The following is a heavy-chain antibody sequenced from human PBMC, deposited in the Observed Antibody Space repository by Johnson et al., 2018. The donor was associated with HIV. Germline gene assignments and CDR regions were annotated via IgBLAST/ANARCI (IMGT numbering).Heavy chain of an antibody. CDR2: ISYDGSSK. CDR3: AKGDCSGGNCYFFTDAFDI. V-gene: IGHV3-30*18. D-gene: IGHD2-15*01. CDR1: GFIFSTYG. Sequence: VESGGGVVQPGGSLRLSCAASGFIFSTYGMHWVRQAPGKGLEWVAVISYDGSSKYYADAVKGRVTISRDSSKNTLYLQKNSLRAEDTAVYYCAKGDCSGGNCYFFTDAFDIWGQGTMVTVSS. J-gene: IGHJ3*02.